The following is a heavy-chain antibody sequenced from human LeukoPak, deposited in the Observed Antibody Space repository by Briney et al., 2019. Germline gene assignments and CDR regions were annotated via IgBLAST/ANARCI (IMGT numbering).Heavy chain of an antibody. CDR1: GYTFTGYY. V-gene: IGHV1-2*02. CDR3: ASVPHDYHYYYGMDV. Sequence: ASVKVSCKASGYTFTGYYMHWVRQAPGQGLEWMGWINPNSGGTNYTQKFQGRVTMTRDTSISTAYMELSRLRSDDTAVYYCASVPHDYHYYYGMDVWGQGTTVTVSS. CDR2: INPNSGGT. D-gene: IGHD6-6*01. J-gene: IGHJ6*02.